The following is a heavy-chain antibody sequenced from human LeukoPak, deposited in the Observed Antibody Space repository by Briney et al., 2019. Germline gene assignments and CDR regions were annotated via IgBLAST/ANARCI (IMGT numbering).Heavy chain of an antibody. D-gene: IGHD3-10*02. V-gene: IGHV3-48*03. J-gene: IGHJ6*04. CDR1: GFTFSSYE. CDR3: AELGITMIGGV. CDR2: ISSSGSTI. Sequence: PGGSLRLSCAASGFTFSSYEMKGVRQAPGKGVVWVSYISSSGSTIYYADSVKGRFTISRDNAKNSLYLQMNSLRAEDTAVYYCAELGITMIGGVWGKGTTVTISS.